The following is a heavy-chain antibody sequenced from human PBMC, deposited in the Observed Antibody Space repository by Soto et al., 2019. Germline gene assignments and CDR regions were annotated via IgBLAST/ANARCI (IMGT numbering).Heavy chain of an antibody. CDR1: GFTFSSYS. Sequence: GSLRLSCAASGFTFSSYSMNWVRQAPGKGLEWVSSISSSSYIYYADSVKGRFTISRDNAKNSLYLQMNSLRAEDTAVYYCARASFMTTVVIGYWGQGTLVTVSS. J-gene: IGHJ4*02. D-gene: IGHD4-17*01. CDR2: ISSSSYI. CDR3: ARASFMTTVVIGY. V-gene: IGHV3-21*01.